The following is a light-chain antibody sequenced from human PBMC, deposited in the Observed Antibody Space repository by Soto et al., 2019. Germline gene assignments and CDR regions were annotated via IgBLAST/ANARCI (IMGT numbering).Light chain of an antibody. CDR3: QHYDDLIT. CDR2: DAS. CDR1: RDIDNY. J-gene: IGKJ4*01. Sequence: DIQLTQSPSSLSASVGDRVSITCQASRDIDNYLNWYQQKPGKAPVLLITDASNLETGVPSRFSGRGYGTYFTFTITTLQPEDFATYYFQHYDDLITFGGGTKLEIK. V-gene: IGKV1-33*01.